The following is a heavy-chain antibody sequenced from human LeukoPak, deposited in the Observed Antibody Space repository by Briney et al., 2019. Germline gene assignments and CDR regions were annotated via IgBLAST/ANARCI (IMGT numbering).Heavy chain of an antibody. Sequence: PGGSLRLSCAASGFIVSSNYMSWVRQAPGKGLEWVSIIYSSGSTYYADSVKGRFTISRDKSKNTLYLQMNSLRAEDTAVYYCARVETSKGYYFDYWGQGTLVTVSS. J-gene: IGHJ4*02. CDR3: ARVETSKGYYFDY. CDR2: IYSSGST. V-gene: IGHV3-66*01. CDR1: GFIVSSNY.